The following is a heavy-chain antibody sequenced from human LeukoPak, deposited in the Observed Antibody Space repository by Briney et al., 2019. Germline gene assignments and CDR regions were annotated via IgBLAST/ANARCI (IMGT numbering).Heavy chain of an antibody. J-gene: IGHJ4*02. D-gene: IGHD3-22*01. CDR1: GFTFSSYS. CDR2: ISSSSSYI. V-gene: IGHV3-21*01. Sequence: GGSLRLSCAASGFTFSSYSMNWVRQAQGTGLEWVSSISSSSSYIYYADSVKGRFAISRVNANNTLYLQMNSLRAEDKAVYYCSRDEYYYDSPFDYWGQGTLVTVSS. CDR3: SRDEYYYDSPFDY.